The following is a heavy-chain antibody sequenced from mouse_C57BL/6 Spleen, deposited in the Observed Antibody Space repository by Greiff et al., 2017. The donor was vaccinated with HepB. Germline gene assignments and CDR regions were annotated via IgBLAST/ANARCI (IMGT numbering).Heavy chain of an antibody. CDR3: TVGRAGFAY. CDR1: GFTFSNYW. V-gene: IGHV6-3*01. J-gene: IGHJ3*01. CDR2: IRLKSDNYAT. D-gene: IGHD4-1*01. Sequence: EVKLEESGGGLVQPGGSMKLSCVASGFTFSNYWMNWVRQSPEKGLEWVAQIRLKSDNYATHYAESVKGRFTISRDDSKSSVYLQMNNLRAEDTGIYYCTVGRAGFAYWGQGTLVTVSA.